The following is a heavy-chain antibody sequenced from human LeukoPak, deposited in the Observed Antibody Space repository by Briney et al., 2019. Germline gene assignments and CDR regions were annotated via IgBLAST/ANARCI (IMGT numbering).Heavy chain of an antibody. D-gene: IGHD3-9*01. CDR2: ISWNSGSI. CDR3: AKGVEYYDILTGYWDYFDY. J-gene: IGHJ4*02. CDR1: GFTFDDYA. Sequence: GGSLRLSCAASGFTFDDYAIHWVRQAPGKGLEWVSGISWNSGSIGYADSVKGRFTISRDNSKNTPYLQMNSLRAEDTAVYYCAKGVEYYDILTGYWDYFDYWGQGTLVTVSS. V-gene: IGHV3-9*01.